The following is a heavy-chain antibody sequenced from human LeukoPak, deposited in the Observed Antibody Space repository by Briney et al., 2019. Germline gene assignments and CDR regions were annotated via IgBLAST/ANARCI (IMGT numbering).Heavy chain of an antibody. CDR3: ARDGSSSWSAFDI. V-gene: IGHV5-51*01. CDR2: IYPGDSDT. D-gene: IGHD6-13*01. J-gene: IGHJ3*02. Sequence: GESLKISCKGSGYSFTSYWIGWVRQMPGKGLEWMGIIYPGDSDTRYSPSFQGQVTISADKSISTAYLQWSSLKASDTALYYCARDGSSSWSAFDIWGQGTMVTVSS. CDR1: GYSFTSYW.